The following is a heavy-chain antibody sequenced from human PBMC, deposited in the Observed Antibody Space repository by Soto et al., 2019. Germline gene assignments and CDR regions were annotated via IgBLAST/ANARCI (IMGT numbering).Heavy chain of an antibody. CDR1: GGTFSSYA. V-gene: IGHV1-69*01. J-gene: IGHJ3*02. Sequence: QVQLVQSGAEVKKPGSSVKVSCKASGGTFSSYAISWVRQAPGQGLEWMGGIIPIFGTANSAQKFQGRVTITADESTSTAYMELSSLRSEDTAVYYCAIDTQYYYDSSGSYDDFDIWGQGTMVTVAS. D-gene: IGHD3-22*01. CDR3: AIDTQYYYDSSGSYDDFDI. CDR2: IIPIFGTA.